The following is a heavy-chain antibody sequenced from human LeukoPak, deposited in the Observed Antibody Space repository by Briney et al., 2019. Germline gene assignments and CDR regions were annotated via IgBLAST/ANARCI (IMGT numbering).Heavy chain of an antibody. J-gene: IGHJ4*02. CDR1: GGSISSSSYY. V-gene: IGHV4-39*01. CDR3: ARQRREIPHDY. Sequence: PSETLSLTCTVSGGSISSSSYYWGWIRQPPGQGLEWIGSIYYSGSTYYNPSLTSRVTISVDTSKNQFSLKLSSVTAADTAVYYCARQRREIPHDYWGQGTLVTVSS. CDR2: IYYSGST. D-gene: IGHD1-26*01.